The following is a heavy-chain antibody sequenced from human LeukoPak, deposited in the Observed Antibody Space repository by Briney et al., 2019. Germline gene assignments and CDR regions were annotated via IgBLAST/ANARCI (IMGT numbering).Heavy chain of an antibody. V-gene: IGHV3-11*04. D-gene: IGHD3-22*01. Sequence: GGSLRLSCPASGFTFSDYYMSGIRQPPGKGVQGLAYISTNCSNTYYAHSLKGRFTISRDNAKNSVYLQMNSLRAEDTAVYYCARVLHKRNYDSSTYYGYWGQGNLVTVSS. J-gene: IGHJ4*02. CDR3: ARVLHKRNYDSSTYYGY. CDR2: ISTNCSNT. CDR1: GFTFSDYY.